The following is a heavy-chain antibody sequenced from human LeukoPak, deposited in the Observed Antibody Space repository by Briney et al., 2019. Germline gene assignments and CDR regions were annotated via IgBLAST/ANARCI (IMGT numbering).Heavy chain of an antibody. V-gene: IGHV4-61*05. CDR1: GGSISSSTYY. Sequence: SETLSLTCSVSGGSISSSTYYWSWIRQPPGKGLEYIGYSYYSGSTDYNPSLKSRVTISVDTSKNQFSLMLTSVTAADSAVYYCARQSISSRRAFDIWGQGTMVTVSS. D-gene: IGHD6-6*01. J-gene: IGHJ3*02. CDR2: SYYSGST. CDR3: ARQSISSRRAFDI.